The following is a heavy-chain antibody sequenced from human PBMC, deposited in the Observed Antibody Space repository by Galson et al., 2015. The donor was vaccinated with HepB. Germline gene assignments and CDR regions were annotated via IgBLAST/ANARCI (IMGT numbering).Heavy chain of an antibody. CDR1: GFSLGNARMG. J-gene: IGHJ4*02. Sequence: PALVKPTQTLTLTCTVSGFSLGNARMGVSWIRQPPGKALEWLAHIFLNDEKSYSTSLKSRLTISKDTSKSQVVLTMTNMDPVDTATYYCARIPPSRELLVAYFDYWGQGTLVTSPQ. CDR3: ARIPPSRELLVAYFDY. CDR2: IFLNDEK. V-gene: IGHV2-26*01. D-gene: IGHD1-26*01.